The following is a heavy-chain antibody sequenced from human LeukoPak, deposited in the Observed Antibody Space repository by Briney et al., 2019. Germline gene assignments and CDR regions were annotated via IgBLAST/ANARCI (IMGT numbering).Heavy chain of an antibody. CDR3: ARRGHRGSSWWDIGYFDC. V-gene: IGHV4-61*02. CDR2: IYTSGST. D-gene: IGHD6-13*01. J-gene: IGHJ4*02. CDR1: GGSISSGSYY. Sequence: SETLSLTCTVSGGSISSGSYYWSWIRQPAGKGLEWIGRIYTSGSTNYNPSLKSRVTISVDTSKNQFSLKLSSVTAADTAVYYCARRGHRGSSWWDIGYFDCWGQGTLVTVSS.